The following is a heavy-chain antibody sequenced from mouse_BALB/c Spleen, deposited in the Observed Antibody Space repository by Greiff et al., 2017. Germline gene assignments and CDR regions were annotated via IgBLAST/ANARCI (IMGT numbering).Heavy chain of an antibody. CDR2: ISSGGGST. CDR3: ARHIITTVVGNWYFDV. CDR1: GFAFSSYD. Sequence: DVMLVESGGGLVKPGGSLKLSCAASGFAFSSYDMSWVRQTPEKRLEWVAYISSGGGSTYYPDTVKGRFTISRDNAKNTLYLQMSSLKSEDTAMYYCARHIITTVVGNWYFDVWGAGTTVTVSS. D-gene: IGHD1-1*01. J-gene: IGHJ1*01. V-gene: IGHV5-12-1*01.